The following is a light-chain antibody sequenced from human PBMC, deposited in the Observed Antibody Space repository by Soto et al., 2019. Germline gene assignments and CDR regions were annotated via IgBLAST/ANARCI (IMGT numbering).Light chain of an antibody. V-gene: IGKV1-5*01. CDR2: DAS. J-gene: IGKJ1*01. CDR3: QQYNSYSWT. CDR1: QSVSNY. Sequence: DIQMTQSPSTLSASVGDRVTITCRASQSVSNYLAWYQQKPGKAPKLLIYDASSLESGVPSRFSGSGSGTDFTLSISSLQPDDFGTYYCQQYNSYSWTFGHGTKVEI.